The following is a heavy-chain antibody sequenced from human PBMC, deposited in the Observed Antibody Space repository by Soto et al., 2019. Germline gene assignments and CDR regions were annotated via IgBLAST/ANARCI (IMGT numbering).Heavy chain of an antibody. CDR1: GFTFSSYW. D-gene: IGHD3-10*01. V-gene: IGHV3-74*01. Sequence: GGSLRLSCAASGFTFSSYWMHWVRQAPGKGLVWVSRINSDGSSTSYADSVKGRFTISRDNAKNTLYLQMNSLRAEDTAVYYCARAEYYYGSGSTIDYWGQGTLVTVPS. J-gene: IGHJ4*02. CDR3: ARAEYYYGSGSTIDY. CDR2: INSDGSST.